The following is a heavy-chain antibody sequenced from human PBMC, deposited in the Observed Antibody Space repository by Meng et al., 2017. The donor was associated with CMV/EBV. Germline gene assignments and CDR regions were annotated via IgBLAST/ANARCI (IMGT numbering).Heavy chain of an antibody. Sequence: GSLRLSCTVSGGSISSSSYYWGWIRQPPGKGLEWIGSIYYSGSTYYNPSLKSRVTISVDTSKNQFSLKLSSVTAADTAVYYCARALRFLEWLPDYWGQGTLVTVSS. D-gene: IGHD3-3*01. V-gene: IGHV4-39*07. CDR2: IYYSGST. J-gene: IGHJ4*02. CDR1: GGSISSSSYY. CDR3: ARALRFLEWLPDY.